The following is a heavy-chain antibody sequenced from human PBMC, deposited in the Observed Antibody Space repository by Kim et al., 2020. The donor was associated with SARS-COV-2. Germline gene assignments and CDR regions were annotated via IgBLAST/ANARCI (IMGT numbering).Heavy chain of an antibody. CDR3: ARDGVYDSSGYYYNY. Sequence: QKCQGRVTMTADESTRTAYMELSSLRSEDTAVYYCARDGVYDSSGYYYNYWGQGTLVTVSS. J-gene: IGHJ4*02. D-gene: IGHD3-22*01. V-gene: IGHV1-69*01.